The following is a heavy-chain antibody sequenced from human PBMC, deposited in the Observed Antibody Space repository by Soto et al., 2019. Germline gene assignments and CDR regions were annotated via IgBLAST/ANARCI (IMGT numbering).Heavy chain of an antibody. V-gene: IGHV3-23*01. CDR3: AKDGRDQLLCYFDC. D-gene: IGHD2-2*01. Sequence: EVQLLESGGGLVQPGGSLRLSCAASGFTFSTNAMSWVRQAPGKGLEWVSTITGSDGRTYYADSVKGRFTVSRDNSKKTLYLQMNSLRAEDTAIYYCAKDGRDQLLCYFDCWGQGILVTVSS. CDR1: GFTFSTNA. CDR2: ITGSDGRT. J-gene: IGHJ4*02.